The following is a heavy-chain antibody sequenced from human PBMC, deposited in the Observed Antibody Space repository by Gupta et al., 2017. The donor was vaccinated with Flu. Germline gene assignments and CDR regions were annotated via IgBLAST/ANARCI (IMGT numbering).Heavy chain of an antibody. Sequence: EVQLLESGGGLVQPGGSLRLSCVAAGFTFSSYPVNWVRLAPGKGLEWISLINVNAGNTYYADSVRGRFTISRDNSRNTLYLQMNSLRAEDTALYYCARGVDFGSGTQVLDHWGQGTLVTVSS. CDR1: GFTFSSYP. CDR2: INVNAGNT. J-gene: IGHJ4*02. V-gene: IGHV3-23*01. CDR3: ARGVDFGSGTQVLDH. D-gene: IGHD3-10*01.